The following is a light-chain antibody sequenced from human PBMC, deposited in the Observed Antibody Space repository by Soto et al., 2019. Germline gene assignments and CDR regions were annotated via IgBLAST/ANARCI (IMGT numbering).Light chain of an antibody. CDR1: QSVSSN. V-gene: IGKV3-15*01. Sequence: EIVMTQSPATLSVSPGERATLSCRASQSVSSNLAWYQQKPGQAPRLLIYGASTRATGIPARFSGNGSGTEFTLTISSLQSEDFAVYYCQQYNNWPREFGQGTKVEIK. CDR2: GAS. J-gene: IGKJ1*01. CDR3: QQYNNWPRE.